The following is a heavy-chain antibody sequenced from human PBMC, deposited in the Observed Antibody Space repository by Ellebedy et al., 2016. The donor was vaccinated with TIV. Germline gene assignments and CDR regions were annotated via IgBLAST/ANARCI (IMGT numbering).Heavy chain of an antibody. V-gene: IGHV2-5*08. CDR1: GFSLSTSGLC. D-gene: IGHD4-17*01. CDR2: FYLDDER. J-gene: IGHJ4*02. Sequence: SGPTLVKPTETLTLTCTFSGFSLSTSGLCINWIRQPPGKALEWLAIFYLDDERRYRPSLMSRLTNTKDTSKNQVVLTITNVDPVDTAKYYWVHQLGGGDFANYWGQGTLVTVSS. CDR3: VHQLGGGDFANY.